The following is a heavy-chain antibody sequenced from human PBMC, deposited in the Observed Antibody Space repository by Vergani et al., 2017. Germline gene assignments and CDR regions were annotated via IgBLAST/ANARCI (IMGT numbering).Heavy chain of an antibody. CDR3: ARGGVVGSTGRTFEF. V-gene: IGHV3-9*01. CDR2: ISWNRGKI. D-gene: IGHD1-26*01. Sequence: EVQLVTSGGGLVQPGGSLRLSCAASGFVFDEYALHWVRQSPGKGLEWVSGISWNRGKIAYVDSVKGRFTISRDNAKNSVFLQINGLRAEDTAVYYCARGGVVGSTGRTFEFWGQGTTVTVSS. CDR1: GFVFDEYA. J-gene: IGHJ3*01.